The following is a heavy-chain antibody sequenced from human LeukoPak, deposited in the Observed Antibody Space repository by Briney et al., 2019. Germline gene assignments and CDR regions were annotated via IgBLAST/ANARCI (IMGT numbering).Heavy chain of an antibody. V-gene: IGHV3-30*18. CDR1: GFTFSSYG. D-gene: IGHD6-13*01. CDR2: ISYDGSNK. J-gene: IGHJ5*02. Sequence: GGSLRLSCAASGFTFSSYGMHWVRQAPGKGLEWVAVISYDGSNKYYADSVKGRFTISRDNSKNTLYLQMNSLRAEDTAVYYCAKDSGSSSWYGGSWFDPWGQGTLVTVSS. CDR3: AKDSGSSSWYGGSWFDP.